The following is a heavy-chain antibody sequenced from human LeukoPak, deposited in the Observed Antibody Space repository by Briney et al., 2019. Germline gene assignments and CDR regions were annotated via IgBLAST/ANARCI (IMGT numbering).Heavy chain of an antibody. CDR2: ISGSGGST. Sequence: QPGGSLRLSCAASGFTFSSYAMSWVRQAPGKGLEWVSAISGSGGSTYYADSVKGRFTISRDNSKNTLYLQMNSLRAEDTAVYYCAKGGHYDFWSGYRFGYWGQGTLVTVSS. V-gene: IGHV3-23*01. D-gene: IGHD3-3*01. CDR3: AKGGHYDFWSGYRFGY. J-gene: IGHJ4*02. CDR1: GFTFSSYA.